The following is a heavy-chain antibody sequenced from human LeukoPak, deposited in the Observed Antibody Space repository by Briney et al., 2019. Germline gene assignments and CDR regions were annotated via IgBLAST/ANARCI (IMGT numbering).Heavy chain of an antibody. Sequence: SETLSLTCTVSGGSISSSGYFWGWIRQAPGKGLEWIGSIYYTGSTYYNPSLRSRVTISVDTSKNQFSLKLSSVTAADTAVYYCARQGYDILTVDYWGQGTLVTVSS. V-gene: IGHV4-39*01. CDR1: GGSISSSGYF. J-gene: IGHJ4*02. CDR3: ARQGYDILTVDY. CDR2: IYYTGST. D-gene: IGHD3-9*01.